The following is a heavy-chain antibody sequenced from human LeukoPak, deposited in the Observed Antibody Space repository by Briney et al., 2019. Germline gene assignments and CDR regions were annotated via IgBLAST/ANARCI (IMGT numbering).Heavy chain of an antibody. D-gene: IGHD5-12*01. CDR2: INGDGRNI. V-gene: IGHV3-74*01. CDR1: GFTFSSYW. Sequence: GGSLRLSCVASGFTFSSYWMHWVRQDPRKGLVWVSRINGDGRNINYADSVRGRFTISRDNAKNTLYLQMNSLRAEDTALYYCAKGTYSAYNSGCAYWGQGTLVTVSS. J-gene: IGHJ4*02. CDR3: AKGTYSAYNSGCAY.